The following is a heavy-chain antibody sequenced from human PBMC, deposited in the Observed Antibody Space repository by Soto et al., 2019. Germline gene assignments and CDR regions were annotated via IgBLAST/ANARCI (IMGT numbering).Heavy chain of an antibody. J-gene: IGHJ4*02. Sequence: PSETLSLTCTVSGDSISTFYWSWIRQPPGKGLEWIGYIYYTGSTNYNPSLKSRVTMSVDTSKKQFSLKLTSVTAADTAVYYCARQRVNYFDYWGQGSLVTVS. D-gene: IGHD6-13*01. V-gene: IGHV4-59*01. CDR3: ARQRVNYFDY. CDR1: GDSISTFY. CDR2: IYYTGST.